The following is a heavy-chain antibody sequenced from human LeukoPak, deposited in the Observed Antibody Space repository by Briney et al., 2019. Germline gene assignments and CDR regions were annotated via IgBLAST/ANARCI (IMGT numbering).Heavy chain of an antibody. Sequence: QAGGSLRLSCAASGFTFSTYWMHWVRQAPGKGLEWVAVISYDGSNKYYADSVKGRFTISRDNSKNTLYLQMNSLRAEDTAVYYCAKDHRIVGATTGAFDIWGQGTMVAVSS. D-gene: IGHD1-26*01. CDR3: AKDHRIVGATTGAFDI. CDR2: ISYDGSNK. CDR1: GFTFSTYW. V-gene: IGHV3-30*18. J-gene: IGHJ3*02.